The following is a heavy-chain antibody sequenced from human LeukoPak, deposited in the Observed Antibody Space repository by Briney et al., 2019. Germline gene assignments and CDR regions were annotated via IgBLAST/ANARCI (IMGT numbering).Heavy chain of an antibody. J-gene: IGHJ6*03. Sequence: ASVTVSCKASGYTFTSYGISWVRQAPGPGLEWMGWISAYNCNTNYAQKLQGRVTMTTDTSTSTAYMELRSLRSDDTAVYYCARDTQLYSGYDPPIYYYYYMDVWGKGTTVTVSS. CDR3: ARDTQLYSGYDPPIYYYYYMDV. D-gene: IGHD5-12*01. CDR2: ISAYNCNT. CDR1: GYTFTSYG. V-gene: IGHV1-18*01.